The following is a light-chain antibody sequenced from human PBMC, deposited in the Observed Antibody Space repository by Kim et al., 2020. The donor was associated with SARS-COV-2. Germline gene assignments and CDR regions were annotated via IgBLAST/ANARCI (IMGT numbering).Light chain of an antibody. J-gene: IGKJ4*01. CDR3: QQYGTSLS. V-gene: IGKV3-20*01. Sequence: SGGGSAPPWSGSHKISRSSYSCWHQQKPGQAPRLLIYRASSRTTGTPGRCTGSASGTYFTITSSRLDPEDFAVYCCQQYGTSLSFGGGTKVDIK. CDR1: KISRSSY. CDR2: RAS.